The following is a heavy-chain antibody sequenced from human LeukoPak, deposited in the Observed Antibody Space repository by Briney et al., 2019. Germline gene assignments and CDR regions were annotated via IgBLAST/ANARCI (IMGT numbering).Heavy chain of an antibody. V-gene: IGHV3-64D*09. Sequence: GGSLRLSCAASGFTFSSYTMNWVRQAPGRGLEYVSAISSNGGSKYYADSVKGRCTISRDNSKNTLYLQMSSLRAEDTAVYYCVKDDSSGYYTEYFQHWGQGTLVTVSS. CDR1: GFTFSSYT. D-gene: IGHD3-22*01. CDR3: VKDDSSGYYTEYFQH. J-gene: IGHJ1*01. CDR2: ISSNGGSK.